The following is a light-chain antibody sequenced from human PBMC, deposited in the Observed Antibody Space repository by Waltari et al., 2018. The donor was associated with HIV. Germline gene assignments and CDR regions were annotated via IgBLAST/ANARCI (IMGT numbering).Light chain of an antibody. J-gene: IGKJ1*01. CDR2: GAS. CDR3: QQYNDWRRVT. Sequence: EIVMTQSPATLSVSPGERAPLSCRASQSVSSNLAWYQQKPGQAPRLLIFGASTRATVIPARFSGSGSGTEFTLTISSLQSEDFAVYYCQQYNDWRRVTFGQGTKVEIQ. CDR1: QSVSSN. V-gene: IGKV3-15*01.